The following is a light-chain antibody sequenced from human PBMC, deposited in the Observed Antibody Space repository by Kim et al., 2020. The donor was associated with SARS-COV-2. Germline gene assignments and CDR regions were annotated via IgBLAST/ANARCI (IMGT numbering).Light chain of an antibody. J-gene: IGLJ3*02. Sequence: QSALTQPPSASGSPGQSVTISCTGTSSDVGGYNYVSWYQQHPGKAPKLIMYEVTKRPSGVPDRFSGSKSGNTASLTVSGLQAEDEADYYCSSYAGTDDLLFGGGTQLTVL. CDR3: SSYAGTDDLL. V-gene: IGLV2-8*01. CDR1: SSDVGGYNY. CDR2: EVT.